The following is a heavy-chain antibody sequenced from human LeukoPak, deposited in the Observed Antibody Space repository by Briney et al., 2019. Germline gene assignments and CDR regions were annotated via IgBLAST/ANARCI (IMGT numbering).Heavy chain of an antibody. CDR3: AKSPSLQAFDI. CDR1: GFTFSSYA. Sequence: GGSLRLSCTVSGFTFSSYAISWVRQSPGKGLEWVSTISGSGNRTYYAKSVKGRFTLSRDNSKNTLYLQLNSLRADDTAVYYCAKSPSLQAFDIWGQGTMVTVSS. V-gene: IGHV3-23*01. J-gene: IGHJ3*02. CDR2: ISGSGNRT.